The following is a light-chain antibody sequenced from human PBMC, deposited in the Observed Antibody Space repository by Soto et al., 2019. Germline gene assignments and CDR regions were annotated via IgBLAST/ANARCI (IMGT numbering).Light chain of an antibody. Sequence: EIVLTQSPATLSLSPGERATLSCRASQSVSSYLAWYQQKPGQAPRLLIYDASNSATGIPARFSGSGSGTDFTLTISSLEPEDFAVYYCQQRSNWPGVTFGQGTGLEIK. CDR2: DAS. J-gene: IGKJ5*01. V-gene: IGKV3-11*01. CDR3: QQRSNWPGVT. CDR1: QSVSSY.